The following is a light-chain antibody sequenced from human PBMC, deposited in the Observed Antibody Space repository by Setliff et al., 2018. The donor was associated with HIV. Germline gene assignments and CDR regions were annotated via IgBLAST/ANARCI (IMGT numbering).Light chain of an antibody. J-gene: IGLJ2*01. V-gene: IGLV1-44*01. Sequence: QSVLSQPPSASGTPGQRVTISCSGDNSNVGSNPVNWYQHLPGTAPKLLIYYDNRRPSGVPDRFSVSKFGTSASPAISGLQSDDEGDYYCATWDDRLNGVVFGGGTKVTVL. CDR2: YDN. CDR3: ATWDDRLNGVV. CDR1: NSNVGSNP.